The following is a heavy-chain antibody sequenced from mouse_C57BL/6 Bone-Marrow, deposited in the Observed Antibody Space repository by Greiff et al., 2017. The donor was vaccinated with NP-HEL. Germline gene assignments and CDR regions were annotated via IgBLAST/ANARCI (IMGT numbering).Heavy chain of an antibody. CDR2: INPYNGGT. Sequence: SGPVLVKPGASVKMSCKASGYTFTDYYMNWVKQSHGKSLEWIGVINPYNGGTSYNQKFKGKATLTVDKSSSTAYMELNSLTSEDSAVYYCARSYYYGWWFAYWGQGTLVTVSA. CDR1: GYTFTDYY. V-gene: IGHV1-19*01. D-gene: IGHD1-1*01. CDR3: ARSYYYGWWFAY. J-gene: IGHJ3*01.